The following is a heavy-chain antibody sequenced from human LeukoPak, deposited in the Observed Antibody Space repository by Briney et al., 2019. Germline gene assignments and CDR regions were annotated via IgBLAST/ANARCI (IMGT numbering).Heavy chain of an antibody. Sequence: GGSLRLSCAASGFTFSSYSMNWVRQAPGKGLEWVSSISSSNNYIYYADSVKGRFTISRDNTKNSLYLQMNSLRVEDTAVYSCARGSGAEGYFDYWGQGTLVTVSS. V-gene: IGHV3-21*01. CDR1: GFTFSSYS. CDR2: ISSSNNYI. J-gene: IGHJ4*02. CDR3: ARGSGAEGYFDY. D-gene: IGHD6-19*01.